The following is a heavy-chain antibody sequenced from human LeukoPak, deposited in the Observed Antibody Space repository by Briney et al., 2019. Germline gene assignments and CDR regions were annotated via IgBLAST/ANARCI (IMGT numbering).Heavy chain of an antibody. CDR3: TTDTYSGSSHGGY. D-gene: IGHD1-26*01. CDR1: GFTFSNAW. J-gene: IGHJ4*02. V-gene: IGHV3-15*01. Sequence: GGSLRLSCAASGFTFSNAWMSWVRQAPGKGLEWVGRIKSKTDGGTTDHAAPVKGRFTISRDDSKNTLYLQMNSLKTEDTAVYYCTTDTYSGSSHGGYWGQGTLVTVSS. CDR2: IKSKTDGGTT.